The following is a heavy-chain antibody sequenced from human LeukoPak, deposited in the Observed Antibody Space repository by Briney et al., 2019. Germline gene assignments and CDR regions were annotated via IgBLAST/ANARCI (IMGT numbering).Heavy chain of an antibody. Sequence: GASVKVSCKASGYTFTGYYMHWVRQAPGQGLEWMGWINPNSGGTNYAQKFQGWVTMTRDTSISTAYMELSRLRSDDTAVYYCARVGGSGNYYYGMDVWGQGTTVTVSS. CDR1: GYTFTGYY. CDR3: ARVGGSGNYYYGMDV. V-gene: IGHV1-2*04. CDR2: INPNSGGT. D-gene: IGHD3-10*01. J-gene: IGHJ6*02.